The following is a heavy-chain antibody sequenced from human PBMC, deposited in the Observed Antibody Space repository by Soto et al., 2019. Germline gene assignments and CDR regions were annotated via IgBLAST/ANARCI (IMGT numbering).Heavy chain of an antibody. J-gene: IGHJ3*02. D-gene: IGHD3-3*01. Sequence: QLQLQESGPGLVKPSETLSLTCTVSGGSISSSSYYWGWIRQPPGKGLEWIGSIYYSGSTYYIPSLKSRVTISVDTSKNQFSLKLSSVTAADTAVYYCASVNYDFWSGYYIPGTDAFDIWGQGTMVTVSS. V-gene: IGHV4-39*01. CDR3: ASVNYDFWSGYYIPGTDAFDI. CDR1: GGSISSSSYY. CDR2: IYYSGST.